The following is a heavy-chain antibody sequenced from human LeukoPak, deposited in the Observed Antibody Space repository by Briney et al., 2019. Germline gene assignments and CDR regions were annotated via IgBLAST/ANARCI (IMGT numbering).Heavy chain of an antibody. Sequence: PGGSLRLSCAASGFTFSSYSMNWVRQAPGKGLEWVSSISSSSSYIYYADSVKGRFTISRDNAENSLYLQMNSLRAEDTAVYYCAREGSTAMVGFYMDVWGKGTTVTVSS. CDR1: GFTFSSYS. CDR2: ISSSSSYI. V-gene: IGHV3-21*01. D-gene: IGHD5-18*01. CDR3: AREGSTAMVGFYMDV. J-gene: IGHJ6*03.